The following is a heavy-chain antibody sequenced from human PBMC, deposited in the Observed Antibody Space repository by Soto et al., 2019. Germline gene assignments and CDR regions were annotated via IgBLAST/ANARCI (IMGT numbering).Heavy chain of an antibody. V-gene: IGHV3-30-3*01. CDR3: ARGIVSSQYSGYDTGGFDY. CDR2: ISYDGSNK. CDR1: GFTLSSYA. Sequence: QVQLVESGGGVVQPGRSLRLSCAASGFTLSSYAMHWVRQAPGKGLEWVAVISYDGSNKYYADSVKGRFTISRDNSKNTLYLQMNSLRAEDTAVYYCARGIVSSQYSGYDTGGFDYWGQGTLVTVSS. D-gene: IGHD5-12*01. J-gene: IGHJ4*02.